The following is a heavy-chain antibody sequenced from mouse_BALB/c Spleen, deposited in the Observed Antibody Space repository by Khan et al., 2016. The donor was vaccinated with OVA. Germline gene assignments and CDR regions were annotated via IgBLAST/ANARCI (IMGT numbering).Heavy chain of an antibody. CDR3: ARAYYRSDGYYAMDY. CDR1: GFSLSRYN. CDR2: IWGGGGT. V-gene: IGHV2-6-4*01. D-gene: IGHD2-14*01. J-gene: IGHJ4*01. Sequence: QVQLKQSGPGLVAPSQSLSITCTVSGFSLSRYNIHWVRQPPGKGLEWLGMIWGGGGTDYNSTLKSRLSISKDNSKSQVFIKMNSLQTDDSAMYYCARAYYRSDGYYAMDYWGQGTSVTVSS.